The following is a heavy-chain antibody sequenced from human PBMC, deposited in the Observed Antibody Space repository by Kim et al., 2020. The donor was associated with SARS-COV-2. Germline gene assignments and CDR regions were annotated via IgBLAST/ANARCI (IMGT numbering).Heavy chain of an antibody. CDR2: TYYRSKWYN. D-gene: IGHD6-13*01. Sequence: SQTLSLTCAISGDSVSSNSAAWNWIRQSPSRGLEWLGRTYYRSKWYNDYAVSVKSRITINPDTSKNQFSLQLNSVTPEDTAVYYCAREPSSSWYLGAEYFQHWGQGTVVTVSS. V-gene: IGHV6-1*01. CDR3: AREPSSSWYLGAEYFQH. J-gene: IGHJ1*01. CDR1: GDSVSSNSAA.